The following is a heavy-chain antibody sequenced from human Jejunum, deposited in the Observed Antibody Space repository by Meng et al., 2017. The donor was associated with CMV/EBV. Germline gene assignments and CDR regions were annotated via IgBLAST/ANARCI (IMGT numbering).Heavy chain of an antibody. Sequence: SGFNFSNSAMSWVRQAPGKGLEWVSGITDSSGTTYYTDSVKGRFTISRDNSKNTLYLQMNSLRAEDTAVYYCARALVGHGASSGYWGQGMLVTVSS. D-gene: IGHD2-2*01. CDR3: ARALVGHGASSGY. CDR1: GFNFSNSA. CDR2: ITDSSGTT. V-gene: IGHV3-23*01. J-gene: IGHJ4*02.